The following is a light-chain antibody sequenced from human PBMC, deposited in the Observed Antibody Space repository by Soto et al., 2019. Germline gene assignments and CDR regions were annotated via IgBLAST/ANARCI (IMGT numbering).Light chain of an antibody. Sequence: DIQMTQSPSTLSASVGDRVTITCRASQSISSWLAWYQQKPGKAPKLLIYDASSLESGVPSRFSGSGSGTEFTLTISSLQPDDFETYYCQEYNSYQWKFGQGTKVE. V-gene: IGKV1-5*01. CDR1: QSISSW. J-gene: IGKJ1*01. CDR3: QEYNSYQWK. CDR2: DAS.